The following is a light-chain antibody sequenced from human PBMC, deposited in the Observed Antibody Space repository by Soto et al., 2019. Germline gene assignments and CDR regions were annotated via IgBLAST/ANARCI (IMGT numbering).Light chain of an antibody. V-gene: IGKV3-11*01. J-gene: IGKJ5*01. CDR1: QNVANY. CDR3: QVRTNWSIA. CDR2: DAS. Sequence: EIVLTQSPATLSLSPGERATLSCRASQNVANYLDWYQQKPGQAPRLLISDASNRATGIPARFSGTGSGTDFTLTINNLEPEDFAVYYCQVRTNWSIAFGRGTRLEIK.